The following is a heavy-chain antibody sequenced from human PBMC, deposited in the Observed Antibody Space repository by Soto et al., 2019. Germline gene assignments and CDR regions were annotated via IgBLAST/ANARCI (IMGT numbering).Heavy chain of an antibody. CDR3: ARDTVTTSYYYYYYGMDV. Sequence: ASVKVSCKASGYTFTGDYMHWVRQAPGQGLEWMGWINPNSGGTNYAQKFQGRVTMTRDTSISTAYMELSRLRSDDTAVYYCARDTVTTSYYYYYYGMDVWGQGTTVTVSS. J-gene: IGHJ6*02. V-gene: IGHV1-2*02. D-gene: IGHD4-4*01. CDR2: INPNSGGT. CDR1: GYTFTGDY.